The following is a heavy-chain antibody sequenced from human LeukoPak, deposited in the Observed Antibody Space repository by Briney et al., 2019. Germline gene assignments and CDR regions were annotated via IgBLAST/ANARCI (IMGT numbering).Heavy chain of an antibody. CDR2: IHSSGTT. D-gene: IGHD5-24*01. CDR1: AGSVSNYY. V-gene: IGHV4-59*02. Sequence: SETLSLTCTVSAGSVSNYYWSWIRQPPGKGLEWIGYIHSSGTTYYHPSLKSRATISIDTSKNQFSLKLSSTTAADTAVYYCARSGPRRDGNNLDYWGQGTLVTVSS. J-gene: IGHJ4*02. CDR3: ARSGPRRDGNNLDY.